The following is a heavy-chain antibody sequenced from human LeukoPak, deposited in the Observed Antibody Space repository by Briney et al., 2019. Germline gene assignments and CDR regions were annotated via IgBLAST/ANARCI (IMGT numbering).Heavy chain of an antibody. CDR2: IYHSGST. D-gene: IGHD2-2*01. CDR1: GGSISSGGYS. J-gene: IGHJ3*02. CDR3: ARAGYCSSTSCLDAFDI. Sequence: SETLSLTCAVSGGSISSGGYSWSWMRQPPGTGLEWIGYIYHSGSTYYNPSLKSRVTISVDRSKNQFSLKLSSVTAADTAVYYCARAGYCSSTSCLDAFDIWGQGTMVTVSS. V-gene: IGHV4-30-2*01.